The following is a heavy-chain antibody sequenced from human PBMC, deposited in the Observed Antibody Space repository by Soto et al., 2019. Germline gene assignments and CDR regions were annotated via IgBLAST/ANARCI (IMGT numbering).Heavy chain of an antibody. Sequence: EVQLLESGGGLVQPGGSLRLSCAASGFTFSSYAMSWVRQAPGKGLEWVSAISGSGGTTYYADSVKGRFTFSRDNSKNTLYLQMNSLRAEGMAVYYCAKTANGWFSAFDIWGQGTMVTVSS. CDR3: AKTANGWFSAFDI. D-gene: IGHD6-19*01. CDR1: GFTFSSYA. V-gene: IGHV3-23*01. J-gene: IGHJ3*02. CDR2: ISGSGGTT.